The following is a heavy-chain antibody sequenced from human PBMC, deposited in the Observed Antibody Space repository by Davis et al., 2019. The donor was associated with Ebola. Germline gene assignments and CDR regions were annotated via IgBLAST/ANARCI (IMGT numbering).Heavy chain of an antibody. J-gene: IGHJ4*02. Sequence: PSETLSLTCTVSGGSVSSGSYYWSWIRQPPGKGLEWIGCISYSGNTNYNPSLKSRVSTSVDTSKNQFSLKLSSVTAADSAVYYCAGNYYIDYWGQGTLVTVSS. CDR3: AGNYYIDY. V-gene: IGHV4-61*01. CDR2: ISYSGNT. CDR1: GGSVSSGSYY.